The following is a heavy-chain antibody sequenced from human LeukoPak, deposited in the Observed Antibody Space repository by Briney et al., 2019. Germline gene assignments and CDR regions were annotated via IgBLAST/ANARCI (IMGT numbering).Heavy chain of an antibody. Sequence: ASVKVSCKVSGYTLTELSMHWVRQAPGKGLEWMGGFDPEDGETIYAQKFQGRVTMTEDTSTDTAYMELSSLRSEDTAVYYCARWGDSSSWYAPGSAYYYGMDVWGQGTTVTVSS. CDR1: GYTLTELS. CDR2: FDPEDGET. J-gene: IGHJ6*02. V-gene: IGHV1-24*01. D-gene: IGHD6-13*01. CDR3: ARWGDSSSWYAPGSAYYYGMDV.